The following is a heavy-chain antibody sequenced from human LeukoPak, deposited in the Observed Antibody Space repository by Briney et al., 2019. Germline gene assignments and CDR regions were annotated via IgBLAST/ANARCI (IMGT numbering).Heavy chain of an antibody. V-gene: IGHV5-51*01. CDR1: GYSFTNYW. CDR3: ARQGERAASDI. D-gene: IGHD1-26*01. J-gene: IGHJ3*02. Sequence: GESLKISCKASGYSFTNYWIGWVRQMPGKGLEWMGIIYPGDSDTTYSPSFQGQVAISVDKSISTAYLQWSSLKASDSAMYYCARQGERAASDIWGQGTMVTVSP. CDR2: IYPGDSDT.